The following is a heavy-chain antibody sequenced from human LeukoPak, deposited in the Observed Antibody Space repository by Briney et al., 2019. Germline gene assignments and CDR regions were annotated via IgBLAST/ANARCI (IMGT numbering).Heavy chain of an antibody. Sequence: PSETLSLTCTVSGGSVNGYYWNWIRQPPGKGLEWIGYIHNGGSTKYNPSLKSRINISVDTSKNQFSLRLNSVTAADTAVYYCARAAMPVAGSPLDFWGQGTLVSVFS. CDR1: GGSVNGYY. D-gene: IGHD6-19*01. CDR2: IHNGGST. V-gene: IGHV4-59*02. J-gene: IGHJ4*02. CDR3: ARAAMPVAGSPLDF.